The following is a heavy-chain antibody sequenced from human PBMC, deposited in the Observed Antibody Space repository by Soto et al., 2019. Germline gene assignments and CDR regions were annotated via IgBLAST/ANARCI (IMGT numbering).Heavy chain of an antibody. Sequence: EEQLLESGGGLVQPGGSLRLSCAGSGFTFRNYAMSWVRQAPGKGLEWVSTISGSDGNIYYADSVKGRFTISRDNYKNTLYLQMNSLRAEDTAIYTCARCQRGRTTHFDNWCQGTLVTVSS. CDR1: GFTFRNYA. V-gene: IGHV3-23*01. J-gene: IGHJ4*02. CDR3: ARCQRGRTTHFDN. CDR2: ISGSDGNI.